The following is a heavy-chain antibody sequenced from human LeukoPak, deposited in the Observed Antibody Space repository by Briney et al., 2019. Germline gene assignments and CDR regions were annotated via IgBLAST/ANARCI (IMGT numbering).Heavy chain of an antibody. D-gene: IGHD1-14*01. Sequence: PSETLSLTCVVYGYSVSSAHYWGWIRQPPGGGLEWIATIYADGGAYYNPSLGSRISISMDASQNHVSLRLRSVTTADTAVYYCARSLTLDMTGFDYWGQGALVAVSS. J-gene: IGHJ4*02. V-gene: IGHV4-38-2*01. CDR3: ARSLTLDMTGFDY. CDR2: IYADGGA. CDR1: GYSVSSAHY.